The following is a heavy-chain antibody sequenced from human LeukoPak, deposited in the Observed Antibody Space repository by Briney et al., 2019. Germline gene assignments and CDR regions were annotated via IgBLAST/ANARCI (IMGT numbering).Heavy chain of an antibody. J-gene: IGHJ3*02. Sequence: GGSLRLSCAASGFTFSSYEMNWVRQAPGKGLEWVSYISSRGITIYYADSVRGRFAISRDNAKNSLYLQMNSLGAEDTAVCYCARVRFAGPQAFDIWGQGTMVTVAS. V-gene: IGHV3-48*03. CDR3: ARVRFAGPQAFDI. CDR2: ISSRGITI. CDR1: GFTFSSYE. D-gene: IGHD4/OR15-4a*01.